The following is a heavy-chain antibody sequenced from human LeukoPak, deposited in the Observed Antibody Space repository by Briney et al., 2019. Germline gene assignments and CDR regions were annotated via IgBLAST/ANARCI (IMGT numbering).Heavy chain of an antibody. J-gene: IGHJ4*02. V-gene: IGHV3-23*01. D-gene: IGHD3-22*01. CDR3: AKRGVVIRVILVGFHKEAYYFDS. CDR2: ISGSGDST. CDR1: GFTFSSYA. Sequence: PGGSLRLSCAASGFTFSSYAMSWVRQAPGKGLEWVSAISGSGDSTYYADSVKGRFTISRDNPKSTLYLQMNSLRAEDTAVYFCAKRGVVIRVILVGFHKEAYYFDSWGQGALVTVSS.